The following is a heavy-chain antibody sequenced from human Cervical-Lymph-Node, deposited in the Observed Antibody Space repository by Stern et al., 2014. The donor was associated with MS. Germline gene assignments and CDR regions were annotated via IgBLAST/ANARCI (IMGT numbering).Heavy chain of an antibody. CDR3: GGGGGDNWFHP. V-gene: IGHV1-69*09. J-gene: IGHJ5*02. CDR2: VLPQLGLA. Sequence: QLVQSGAEVKRPGSSVKVSCKSSGGISWVRQAPGQGLEYMGGVLPQLGLANYAKKFQGRVTITADTSTALVYFEMGSLTCDDTAVFYCGGGGGDNWFHPWGQGTPVTVSS. D-gene: IGHD3-16*01. CDR1: GG.